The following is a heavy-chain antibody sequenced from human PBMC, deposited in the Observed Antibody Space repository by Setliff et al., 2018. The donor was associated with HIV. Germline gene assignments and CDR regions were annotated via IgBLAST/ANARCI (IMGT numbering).Heavy chain of an antibody. Sequence: ASVKVSCKASGYTFTSYAMHWVRQAPGQRLEWMGWINAGNGNTKYSQKFQGRVTITRDTSASTAYLELSSLRSEDTAVYYCASGFWGSYRALDYWGQGTLVTVSS. J-gene: IGHJ4*02. CDR2: INAGNGNT. CDR3: ASGFWGSYRALDY. V-gene: IGHV1-3*01. CDR1: GYTFTSYA. D-gene: IGHD3-16*02.